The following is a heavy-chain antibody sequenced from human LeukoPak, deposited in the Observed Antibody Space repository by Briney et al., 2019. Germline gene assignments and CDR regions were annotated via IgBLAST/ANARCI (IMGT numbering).Heavy chain of an antibody. Sequence: PGGSLRLSCAASGFTFSSYGIHWVRQAPGKGLEWVAVISYDGSNKYYADSVKGRFTISRDNSKNTLYLQMNSLRAEDTAVYYCAKSTGGNTYHDAFDIWGQGTMVTVSS. J-gene: IGHJ3*02. D-gene: IGHD4-23*01. CDR1: GFTFSSYG. CDR2: ISYDGSNK. CDR3: AKSTGGNTYHDAFDI. V-gene: IGHV3-30*18.